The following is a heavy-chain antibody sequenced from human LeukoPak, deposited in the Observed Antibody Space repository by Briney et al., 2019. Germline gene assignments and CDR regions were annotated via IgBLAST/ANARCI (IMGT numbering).Heavy chain of an antibody. CDR2: ISYDGSNK. CDR1: GFTFSSYA. CDR3: AGDLNWYFDL. V-gene: IGHV3-30*04. Sequence: GGSLRLSCAASGFTFSSYAMHWVRQAPGKGLEWVAVISYDGSNKYYADSVKGRFTISRDNSKNTLYLQMNSLRAEDTAVYYCAGDLNWYFDLWGRGTLVTVSS. J-gene: IGHJ2*01.